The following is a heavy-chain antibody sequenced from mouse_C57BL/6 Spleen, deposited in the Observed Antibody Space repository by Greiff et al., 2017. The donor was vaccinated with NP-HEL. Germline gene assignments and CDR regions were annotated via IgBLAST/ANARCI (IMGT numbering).Heavy chain of an antibody. CDR1: GFSLTSYG. CDR2: IWSGGST. J-gene: IGHJ4*01. Sequence: QVQLKESGPGLVQPSQSLSITCTVSGFSLTSYGVHWVRQSPGKGLEWLGVIWSGGSTDYNAAFISRLSISKDNSKSQVFFKMNSRQADDTAIYYWARSPRGEYYGSSYNYAMDYWGQGTSVTVSS. D-gene: IGHD1-1*01. V-gene: IGHV2-2*01. CDR3: ARSPRGEYYGSSYNYAMDY.